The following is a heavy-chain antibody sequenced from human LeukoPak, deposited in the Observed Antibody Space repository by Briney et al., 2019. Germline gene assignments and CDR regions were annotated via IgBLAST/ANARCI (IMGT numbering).Heavy chain of an antibody. CDR1: GGSISSSSYY. CDR3: ARQGSGWSPGKYYYYYMDV. J-gene: IGHJ6*03. Sequence: PSETLSLTCTVSGGSISSSSYYWGWIRQPPGKGLEWIGEINHSGSTNYNPSLKSRVTISVDTSKNQFSLKLSSVTAADTAVYYCARQGSGWSPGKYYYYYMDVWGKGTTVTISS. D-gene: IGHD6-19*01. CDR2: INHSGST. V-gene: IGHV4-39*01.